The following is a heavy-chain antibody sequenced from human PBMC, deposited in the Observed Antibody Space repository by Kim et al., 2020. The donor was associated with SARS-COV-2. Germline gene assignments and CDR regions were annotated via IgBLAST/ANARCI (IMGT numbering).Heavy chain of an antibody. CDR3: AKESERYFDWFYLPNYYGMDV. D-gene: IGHD3-9*01. V-gene: IGHV3-33*06. Sequence: FTISRDNSKNTLYLQMNSLRAEDTAVYYCAKESERYFDWFYLPNYYGMDVWGQGTTVTVSS. J-gene: IGHJ6*02.